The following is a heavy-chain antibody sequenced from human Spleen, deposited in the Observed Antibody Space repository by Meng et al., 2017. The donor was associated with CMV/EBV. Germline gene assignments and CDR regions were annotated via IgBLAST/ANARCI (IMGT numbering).Heavy chain of an antibody. D-gene: IGHD3-9*01. Sequence: GESLKISCAASGFSFSGYWMSWVRQAPGKGLEWVANIKQDGSETYYVDSVKGRFTISRDNAKNSLYLQMNSLRAEDTAVYYCARDRMDYDILTGYYYYFDYWGQGTLVTV. CDR2: IKQDGSET. V-gene: IGHV3-7*01. CDR3: ARDRMDYDILTGYYYYFDY. J-gene: IGHJ4*02. CDR1: GFSFSGYW.